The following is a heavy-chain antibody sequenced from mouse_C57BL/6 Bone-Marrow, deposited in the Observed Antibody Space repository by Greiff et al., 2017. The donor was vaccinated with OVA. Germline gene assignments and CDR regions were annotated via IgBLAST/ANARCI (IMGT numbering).Heavy chain of an antibody. CDR3: ARSFYKYGSHPFDY. V-gene: IGHV5-17*01. CDR1: GFTFSDYG. D-gene: IGHD2-14*01. CDR2: ISRGSSPI. Sequence: EVMLVESGGGLVKPGGSLKLSCAASGFTFSDYGMHWVRQAPEQGLEWVAYISRGSSPIYYADTVKGRFTISRDNAKNTTFLQLTSLKSDDTASYYSARSFYKYGSHPFDYWGQGTTLTVSS. J-gene: IGHJ2*01.